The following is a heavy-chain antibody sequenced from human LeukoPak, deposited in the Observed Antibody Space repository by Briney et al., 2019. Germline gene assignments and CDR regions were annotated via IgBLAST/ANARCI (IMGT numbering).Heavy chain of an antibody. V-gene: IGHV3-11*06. Sequence: GGSLRLSCAASGFTFSAYSMTWIRQAPGKGLEWVSYISSTSTYIFYADSVKGRFTISKDNAKNSLYLQMNSLRAEDTAIYYCTRDQGAGTYRSYGMDVWGQGTSVTVSS. CDR3: TRDQGAGTYRSYGMDV. CDR1: GFTFSAYS. CDR2: ISSTSTYI. D-gene: IGHD3-10*01. J-gene: IGHJ6*02.